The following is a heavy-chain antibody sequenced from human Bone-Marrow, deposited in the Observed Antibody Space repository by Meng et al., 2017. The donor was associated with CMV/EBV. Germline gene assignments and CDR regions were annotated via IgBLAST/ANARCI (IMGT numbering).Heavy chain of an antibody. D-gene: IGHD7-27*01. CDR3: ARGGMGTDAFDI. Sequence: SETLSLTCTVSGGSISSSSYYWGWIRQPPGKGLEWIGSIYYSGSTYYNPSLKSRVTISVDTSKNQFSLKLSSVTAADTAVYYCARGGMGTDAFDIWGQGTMVTVSS. J-gene: IGHJ3*02. CDR2: IYYSGST. CDR1: GGSISSSSYY. V-gene: IGHV4-39*07.